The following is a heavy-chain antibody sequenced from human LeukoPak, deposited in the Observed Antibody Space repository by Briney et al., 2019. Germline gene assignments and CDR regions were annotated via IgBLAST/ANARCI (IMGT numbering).Heavy chain of an antibody. Sequence: PSETLSLTCTLSGGSIITYYWSWIRQPAGKGLEWIGRIYSSGRTNYHPSLESRVTMSVDTSKNQFSLNLTSVTAGDTAVYYCARAYGDLYFVYWGQGILVTVSS. CDR3: ARAYGDLYFVY. D-gene: IGHD4-17*01. CDR2: IYSSGRT. V-gene: IGHV4-4*07. CDR1: GGSIITYY. J-gene: IGHJ4*02.